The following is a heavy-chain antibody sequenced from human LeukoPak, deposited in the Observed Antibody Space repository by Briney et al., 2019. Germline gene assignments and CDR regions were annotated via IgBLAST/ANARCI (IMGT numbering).Heavy chain of an antibody. CDR3: ARGTVTMDY. V-gene: IGHV1-8*03. D-gene: IGHD4-17*01. J-gene: IGHJ4*02. CDR1: GYSFTNYD. CDR2: MNSKSGDT. Sequence: ASVKVSCKASGYSFTNYDINWVRQATGQGLEWMGWMNSKSGDTGYSQKFQGRVFITRDTSINTAYMELSSLGSDDTAVYYCARGTVTMDYWGRGTLVTVSS.